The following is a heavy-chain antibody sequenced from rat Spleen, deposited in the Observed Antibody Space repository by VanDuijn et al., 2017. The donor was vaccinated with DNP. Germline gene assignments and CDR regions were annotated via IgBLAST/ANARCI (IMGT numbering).Heavy chain of an antibody. CDR2: IFYDGGSNT. D-gene: IGHD1-11*01. CDR1: GFTFSDYN. Sequence: EVQLVESGGGLVQPGRSLKLSCVASGFTFSDYNMAWVRQAPQKGLEWVATIFYDGGSNTYYRDSVKGRFTISRDNAKNTQYLQMDSLRSEDTATYYCTRPYGNYAYFNHWGQGVMVTVSS. CDR3: TRPYGNYAYFNH. V-gene: IGHV5-7*01. J-gene: IGHJ2*01.